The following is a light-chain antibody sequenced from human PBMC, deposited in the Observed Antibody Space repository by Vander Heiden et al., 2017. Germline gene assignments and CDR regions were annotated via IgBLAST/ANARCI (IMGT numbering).Light chain of an antibody. CDR1: QSIGNY. CDR3: QQSDTTPWT. CDR2: TTS. Sequence: GDRVTITCRASQSIGNYLNWYRQKPGKAPKILIYTTSNLRSGVPSRFSGSGSGADFTLTISGLQPDDFASYYCQQSDTTPWTFGQGTKVDI. J-gene: IGKJ1*01. V-gene: IGKV1-39*01.